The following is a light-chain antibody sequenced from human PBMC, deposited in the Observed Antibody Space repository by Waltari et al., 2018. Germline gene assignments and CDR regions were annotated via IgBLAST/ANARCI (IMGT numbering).Light chain of an antibody. J-gene: IGKJ1*01. CDR1: QSLLDSEDGNTY. CDR3: MQGIEYPPT. Sequence: DIVMTQTPLSLPVTLGEPASISCRSSQSLLDSEDGNTYLDWYLQKPGQSPQLLIYEVSNRASGVPDRVSGSGSDTDFTLKISRVEAEDVGVYYCMQGIEYPPTFGQGTKVEIK. V-gene: IGKV2-40*01. CDR2: EVS.